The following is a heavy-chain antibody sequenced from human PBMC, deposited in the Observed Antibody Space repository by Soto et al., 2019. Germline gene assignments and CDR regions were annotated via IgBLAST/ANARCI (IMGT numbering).Heavy chain of an antibody. V-gene: IGHV3-33*01. CDR1: GFTFSNYG. J-gene: IGHJ6*02. Sequence: GGSLRLSCAASGFTFSNYGMHWVRQAPGKGLEWVAIIWHDGNNKYYADSVRGRFIISRDNPKNRLYLQMNSLRAEDTAVYYCASDIVGASDSYGLDVWGQGTTVTVYS. D-gene: IGHD1-26*01. CDR2: IWHDGNNK. CDR3: ASDIVGASDSYGLDV.